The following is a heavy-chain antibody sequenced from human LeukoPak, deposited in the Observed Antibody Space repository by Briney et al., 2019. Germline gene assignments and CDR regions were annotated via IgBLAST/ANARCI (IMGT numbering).Heavy chain of an antibody. D-gene: IGHD2-2*01. CDR2: IYHSGST. Sequence: SETLSLTCTVFGGSTSSYYWSWIRQPPGRRLEWIGYIYHSGSTNYNSSLKSRVTISVDTSKNQFSLKLSSVTAADTAVYYCARHAAFAEYQSHLTHFESWGQGTLVTVSS. CDR1: GGSTSSYY. J-gene: IGHJ4*02. V-gene: IGHV4-59*08. CDR3: ARHAAFAEYQSHLTHFES.